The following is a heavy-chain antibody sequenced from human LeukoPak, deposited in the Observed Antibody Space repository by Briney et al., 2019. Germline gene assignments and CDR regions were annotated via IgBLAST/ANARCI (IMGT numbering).Heavy chain of an antibody. CDR3: ARDCIGCHGFDY. Sequence: ASVKVSCKSSGYTFTSYGITWVRQAPGQGLEWMGWINGYNGNTNYAQKFQGRVTMTTDTSTSTAYMELRSLRSDDTAVYYCARDCIGCHGFDYWGQGTLVTVSS. V-gene: IGHV1-18*01. CDR2: INGYNGNT. CDR1: GYTFTSYG. D-gene: IGHD2-15*01. J-gene: IGHJ4*02.